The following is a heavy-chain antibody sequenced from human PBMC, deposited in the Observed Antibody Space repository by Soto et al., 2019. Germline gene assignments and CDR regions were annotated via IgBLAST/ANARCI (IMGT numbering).Heavy chain of an antibody. Sequence: QVQLQESGPGLVKSSQTLSLTCSVSGGSIKSGDYYWSWVRQNSGKGLEWIGYIFHSGSTFYNPSLKSRTTTSVATSENQFALRLSSVTAADTAVYFCARYYVSSGWTFDSWGQGIQVTVSS. CDR3: ARYYVSSGWTFDS. D-gene: IGHD3-16*01. V-gene: IGHV4-31*03. CDR2: IFHSGST. J-gene: IGHJ4*02. CDR1: GGSIKSGDYY.